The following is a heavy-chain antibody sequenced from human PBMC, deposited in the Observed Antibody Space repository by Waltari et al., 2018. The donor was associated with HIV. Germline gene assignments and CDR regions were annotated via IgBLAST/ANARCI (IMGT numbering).Heavy chain of an antibody. CDR2: IIPIFGTA. CDR3: AGGRIQLWLKVLGGMDV. CDR1: GGTFSSYA. V-gene: IGHV1-69*01. D-gene: IGHD5-18*01. J-gene: IGHJ6*02. Sequence: QVQLVQSGAEVKKPGSSVNVSCKASGGTFSSYALSWVRQAPGQGLEWMGGIIPIFGTANYAQKVQGRVTITADESTSTAYMELSSLRSEDTAVYYCAGGRIQLWLKVLGGMDVWGQGTTVTVSS.